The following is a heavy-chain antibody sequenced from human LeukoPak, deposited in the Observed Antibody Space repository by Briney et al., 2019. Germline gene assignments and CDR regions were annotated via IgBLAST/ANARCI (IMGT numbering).Heavy chain of an antibody. CDR2: IYYSGST. J-gene: IGHJ4*02. D-gene: IGHD3-9*01. CDR1: GGSISSYY. V-gene: IGHV4-59*01. Sequence: SETLSLTCTVSGGSISSYYWSWIRQPPGKGLEWIGYIYYSGSTNYNPSLKSRVTISVDTSKNQFSLKLSSVTAADTAVYYCARALTYYDILTGYSGGIFDYWGQGTLVTVSS. CDR3: ARALTYYDILTGYSGGIFDY.